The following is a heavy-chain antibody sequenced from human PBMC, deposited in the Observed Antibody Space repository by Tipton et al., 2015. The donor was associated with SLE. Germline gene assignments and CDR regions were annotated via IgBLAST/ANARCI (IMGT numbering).Heavy chain of an antibody. D-gene: IGHD1-7*01. CDR1: GFTFRSYW. J-gene: IGHJ3*01. V-gene: IGHV3-74*01. Sequence: SLRLSCAASGFTFRSYWMHWIRQAPGKGLVWVARINTDGSSANYADSVKGRFTISRDNAKNTLYLQMNSLRADDMAIYYCGRDLNYVFDVWGQGTMVTVSS. CDR3: GRDLNYVFDV. CDR2: INTDGSSA.